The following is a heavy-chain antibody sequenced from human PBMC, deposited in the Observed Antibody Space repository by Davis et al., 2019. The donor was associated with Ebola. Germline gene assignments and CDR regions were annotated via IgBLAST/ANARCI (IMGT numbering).Heavy chain of an antibody. Sequence: GESLKISCAASGFNFRSYGMHWVRQAPDKGLEWVAVIWYDGSRKYYGDSVKGRFTISRDNSKNTLYLQMNSLRAEDTAVYYCAKGLGSSGWYYFDYWGQGTLVTVSS. CDR2: IWYDGSRK. V-gene: IGHV3-33*06. CDR3: AKGLGSSGWYYFDY. J-gene: IGHJ4*02. CDR1: GFNFRSYG. D-gene: IGHD6-19*01.